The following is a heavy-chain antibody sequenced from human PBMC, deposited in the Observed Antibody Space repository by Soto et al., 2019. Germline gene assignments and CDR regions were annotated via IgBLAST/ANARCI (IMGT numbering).Heavy chain of an antibody. CDR2: LYDVDGS. V-gene: IGHV3-53*01. CDR1: GLTISGKKY. J-gene: IGHJ3*01. CDR3: ATWHEREHAYDV. Sequence: DVQLVESGGGLIQPGESLRLSCAAFGLTISGKKYVAWVRQAPGKGLEWVSGLYDVDGSFYADSVRGRFTTSSDSSKTTVYLQMNDLRPDDTDVYYCATWHEREHAYDVWGPGTTVTVSS. D-gene: IGHD1-1*01.